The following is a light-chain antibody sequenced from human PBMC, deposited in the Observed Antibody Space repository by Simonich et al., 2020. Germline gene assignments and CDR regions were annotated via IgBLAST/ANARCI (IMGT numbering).Light chain of an antibody. J-gene: IGKJ4*01. CDR1: QSVSRY. Sequence: EIVMTQSPATLSLSPWERATHSCRASQSVSRYLAWYQQKPGPAPRHLIYAASTRDTGIPARFSGSGSGTEFTLTISSLQSEDFAVYYCQQYNNWPPLTFGGGTKVEIK. CDR3: QQYNNWPPLT. V-gene: IGKV3-15*01. CDR2: AAS.